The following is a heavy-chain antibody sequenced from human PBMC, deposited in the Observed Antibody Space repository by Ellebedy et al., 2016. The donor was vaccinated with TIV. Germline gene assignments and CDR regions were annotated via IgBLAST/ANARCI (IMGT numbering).Heavy chain of an antibody. Sequence: MPSEALSLTCTVSGGYISGDHWSWIRQPPGKGLEWIGYITYDGSTNYNPSLKSRLTISLDTSKNQFSLKLTSVTAADTAIYFCARDRRELELRGLDPWGQGTLVSVSS. CDR2: ITYDGST. V-gene: IGHV4-59*01. J-gene: IGHJ5*02. CDR1: GGYISGDH. D-gene: IGHD1-7*01. CDR3: ARDRRELELRGLDP.